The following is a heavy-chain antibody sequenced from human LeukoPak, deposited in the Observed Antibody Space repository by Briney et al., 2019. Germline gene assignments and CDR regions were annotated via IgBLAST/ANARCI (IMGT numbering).Heavy chain of an antibody. CDR2: VYYSGTT. CDR1: GGSISSYY. J-gene: IGHJ5*02. D-gene: IGHD2/OR15-2a*01. V-gene: IGHV4-59*08. Sequence: PSETPSLTCTVSGGSISSYYWSWIRQPPGKGLEWIGYVYYSGTTSYKPSLKSRVTISVDASKKHFSLRLSSVTAADTAVYYCALHLAEFDWFDPWGPGTLVTVSS. CDR3: ALHLAEFDWFDP.